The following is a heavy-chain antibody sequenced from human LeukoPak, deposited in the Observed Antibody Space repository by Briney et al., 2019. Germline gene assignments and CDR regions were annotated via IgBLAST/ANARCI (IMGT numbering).Heavy chain of an antibody. D-gene: IGHD1-26*01. J-gene: IGHJ4*02. CDR2: IYHSGST. CDR3: ARDLVGATRVDY. Sequence: SETLSLTCTVSGYSISSGYYWGWIRQPPGKGLEWIGSIYHSGSTYYNPSLESRVTISVDTSKNQFSLELSSVTAADTAVYYCARDLVGATRVDYWGQGTLVTVSS. CDR1: GYSISSGYY. V-gene: IGHV4-38-2*02.